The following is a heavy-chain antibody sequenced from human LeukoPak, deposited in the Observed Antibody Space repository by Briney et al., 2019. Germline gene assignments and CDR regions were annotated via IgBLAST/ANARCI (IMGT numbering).Heavy chain of an antibody. J-gene: IGHJ6*02. V-gene: IGHV4-30-2*01. CDR3: ARTGSSNYYYYYGMDV. CDR2: ICHSGST. D-gene: IGHD1-1*01. Sequence: SETLSLTCAVSGGSISSGGYSWSWIRQPPGKGLEWIGYICHSGSTYYNPSLKSRVTISVDRSKNQFSLKLSSVTAADTAVYYCARTGSSNYYYYYGMDVWGQGTTVTVSS. CDR1: GGSISSGGYS.